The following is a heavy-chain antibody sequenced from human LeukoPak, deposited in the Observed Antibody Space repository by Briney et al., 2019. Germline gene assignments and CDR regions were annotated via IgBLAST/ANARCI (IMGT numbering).Heavy chain of an antibody. J-gene: IGHJ4*02. V-gene: IGHV1-46*01. D-gene: IGHD5-18*01. CDR1: GGTFSSYA. CDR3: ARDTAMVSFDY. Sequence: ASVKVSCKASGGTFSSYAISWVRQAPGQGLEWMGIINPSGGSTSYAQKFQGRVTMTRDTSTSTVYMELSSLRSEDTAVYYCARDTAMVSFDYWGQGTLVTVSS. CDR2: INPSGGST.